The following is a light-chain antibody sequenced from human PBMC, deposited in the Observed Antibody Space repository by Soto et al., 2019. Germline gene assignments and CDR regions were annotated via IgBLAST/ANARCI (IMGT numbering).Light chain of an antibody. CDR2: DVS. V-gene: IGLV2-14*01. CDR3: SSYTTSSTYV. J-gene: IGLJ1*01. CDR1: SSDVGGYNY. Sequence: QSVLTRPASVSGSPGQSITISCTGTSSDVGGYNYVSWYQQHPGKAPKLMICDVSDRPSGISNRFSGSKSGNTASLTISGLQAEDEADYYCSSYTTSSTYVFGTGT.